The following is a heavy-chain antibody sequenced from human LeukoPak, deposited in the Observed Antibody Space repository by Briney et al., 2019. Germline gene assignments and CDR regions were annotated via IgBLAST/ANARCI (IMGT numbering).Heavy chain of an antibody. CDR3: ARSYGSRSYLAYYGMDV. Sequence: PSETLSLTCAVSGGSISSGGYSWSWIRQPPGKGLEWIGYIYHSGSTYYNPSLKSRVTISVDRSKNQFSLKLSSVTAADTAVYYCARSYGSRSYLAYYGMDVWGQGTTVTVSS. D-gene: IGHD3-10*01. CDR1: GGSISSGGYS. CDR2: IYHSGST. J-gene: IGHJ6*02. V-gene: IGHV4-30-2*01.